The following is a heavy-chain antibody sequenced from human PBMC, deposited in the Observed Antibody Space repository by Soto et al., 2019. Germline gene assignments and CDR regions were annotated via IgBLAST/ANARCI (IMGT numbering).Heavy chain of an antibody. Sequence: QLQLQESGPGLVKPSETLSLTCTVSGGSISSSSYYWGWIRQPPGKGLEWIGSIYYSGSTYYNPSLKSRVTISVDTSKTQFSLKLSSVTAADTAVYYCARSFSGYDPFYYYSYDMDVWGKGTKVT. CDR2: IYYSGST. CDR3: ARSFSGYDPFYYYSYDMDV. D-gene: IGHD5-12*01. J-gene: IGHJ6*03. V-gene: IGHV4-39*01. CDR1: GGSISSSSYY.